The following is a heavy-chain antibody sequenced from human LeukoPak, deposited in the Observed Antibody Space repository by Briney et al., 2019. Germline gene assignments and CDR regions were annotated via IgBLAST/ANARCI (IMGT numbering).Heavy chain of an antibody. Sequence: PSETLSLTCTVSGYSISSGYYWGWIRQPSGKGLEWIGSIYHSGSTYCNPSLKSRVPISVDTSKNQFSLKLSSVTAADTAVYYCARVVVEWGGYYYMDVWGKGTTVTVSS. CDR3: ARVVVEWGGYYYMDV. CDR1: GYSISSGYY. V-gene: IGHV4-38-2*02. D-gene: IGHD3-3*01. CDR2: IYHSGST. J-gene: IGHJ6*03.